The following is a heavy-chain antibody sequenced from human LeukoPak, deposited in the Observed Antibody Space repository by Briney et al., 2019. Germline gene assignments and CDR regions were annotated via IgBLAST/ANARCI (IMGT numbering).Heavy chain of an antibody. CDR2: INPNSGGT. CDR3: ARITWYQLLSSNWFDP. D-gene: IGHD2-2*01. Sequence: ASVKVSCKASGYTFTGYYMHWVRQAPGQGLEWMGWINPNSGGTNYAQKFQGRVTMTRDTSISTAYMELSRQRSDDTAVYYCARITWYQLLSSNWFDPWGQGTLVTVSS. CDR1: GYTFTGYY. V-gene: IGHV1-2*02. J-gene: IGHJ5*02.